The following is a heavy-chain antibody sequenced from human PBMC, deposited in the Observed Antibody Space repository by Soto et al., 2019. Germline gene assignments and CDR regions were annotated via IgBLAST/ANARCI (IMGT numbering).Heavy chain of an antibody. CDR1: GFTFSSYA. V-gene: IGHV3-30-3*01. Sequence: LRLSCAASGFTFSSYAMHWVRQAPGKGLEWVAVISYDGSNKYCADSVKGRFTISRDNSKNTLYLQMNSLRAEDTAVYYCARDFGRHSSSSRLDYWGQGTLVTVSS. J-gene: IGHJ4*02. CDR2: ISYDGSNK. CDR3: ARDFGRHSSSSRLDY. D-gene: IGHD6-6*01.